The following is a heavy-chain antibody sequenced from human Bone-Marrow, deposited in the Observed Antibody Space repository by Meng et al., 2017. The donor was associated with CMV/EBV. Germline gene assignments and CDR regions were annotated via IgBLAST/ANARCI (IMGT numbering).Heavy chain of an antibody. J-gene: IGHJ5*02. CDR3: ARAPGVVVVAATFWFDP. CDR2: IIPIFGTA. CDR1: GGTFSSYA. V-gene: IGHV1-69*06. Sequence: QVQLVQSGAEVKKPGSSVKVACKCSGGTFSSYAISWVRQAPGQGLEWMGGIIPIFGTANYAQKFQGRVTITADKSTSTAYMELSSLRSEDTAVYYCARAPGVVVVAATFWFDPWGQGTLVTVSS. D-gene: IGHD2-15*01.